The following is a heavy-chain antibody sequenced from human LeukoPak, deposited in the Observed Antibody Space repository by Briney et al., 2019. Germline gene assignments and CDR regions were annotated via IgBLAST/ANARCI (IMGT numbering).Heavy chain of an antibody. CDR1: GGSFSGYY. CDR2: INHSGST. J-gene: IGHJ4*02. CDR3: ASRRLSAYHQPFDY. D-gene: IGHD2-21*01. Sequence: NPSETLSLTCAVYGGSFSGYYWSWIRQPPGKGLEWIGEINHSGSTNYNPSLKSRVTISVDTSKNQFSLKLSSVTAADTAVYYCASRRLSAYHQPFDYWGQGTLVTVFS. V-gene: IGHV4-34*01.